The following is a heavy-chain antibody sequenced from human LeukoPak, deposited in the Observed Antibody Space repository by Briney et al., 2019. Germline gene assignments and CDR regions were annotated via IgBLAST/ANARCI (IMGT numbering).Heavy chain of an antibody. Sequence: SETLSLTCAVSGGSIRNDNWWSWVRQSPGKGLEWIGEIFHSGGTNYNPSLESRVTISIDKSKNQFSLKMTPVTAADTAVYFCANLWKVLSEYDTTRDAWGQGILVTVSS. V-gene: IGHV4-4*02. CDR3: ANLWKVLSEYDTTRDA. CDR1: GGSIRNDNW. J-gene: IGHJ5*02. CDR2: IFHSGGT. D-gene: IGHD3-9*01.